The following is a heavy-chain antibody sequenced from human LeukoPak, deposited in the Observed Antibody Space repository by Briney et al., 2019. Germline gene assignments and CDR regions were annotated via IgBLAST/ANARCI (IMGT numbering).Heavy chain of an antibody. D-gene: IGHD3-10*01. V-gene: IGHV1-18*01. Sequence: ASVKVSCKASGYTFTSYGISWVRQAPGQGLAWMGWISAYNGNTNYAQKLQGRVTMTTDTSTSTAYMELRGLRSDDTAVYYCARGENILLWFGELSPYFDYWGQGTLVTVSS. J-gene: IGHJ4*02. CDR1: GYTFTSYG. CDR2: ISAYNGNT. CDR3: ARGENILLWFGELSPYFDY.